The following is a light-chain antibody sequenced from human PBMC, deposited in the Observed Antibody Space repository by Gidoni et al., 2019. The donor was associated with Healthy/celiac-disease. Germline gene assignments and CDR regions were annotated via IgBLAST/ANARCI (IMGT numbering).Light chain of an antibody. J-gene: IGKJ4*01. CDR2: AAS. CDR3: QKYNSAPLT. V-gene: IGKV1-27*01. CDR1: QGISIF. Sequence: IQMTRSPSPLPASVGDRVTITCRASQGISIFLAWYQQKPGKVPKLLIYAASTLQSGVPSRFSGSGSGTEFTLTISSLQPDDVATYYCQKYNSAPLTFGGGTKVEIK.